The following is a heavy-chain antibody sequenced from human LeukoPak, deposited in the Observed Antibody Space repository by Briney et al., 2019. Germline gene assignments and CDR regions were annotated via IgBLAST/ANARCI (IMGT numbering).Heavy chain of an antibody. CDR1: GYTFTRYA. D-gene: IGHD2-2*01. CDR2: INPFNGNT. Sequence: ASVKVSCKASGYTFTRYAISWLRQAPGQGLEWMGWINPFNGNTNDAERFQGRVIMTTDTSTRTAYMELRGLRSDDTAVYYCARDTYCSSTSCFPYYMDVWGTGTTVTVSS. V-gene: IGHV1-18*01. J-gene: IGHJ6*03. CDR3: ARDTYCSSTSCFPYYMDV.